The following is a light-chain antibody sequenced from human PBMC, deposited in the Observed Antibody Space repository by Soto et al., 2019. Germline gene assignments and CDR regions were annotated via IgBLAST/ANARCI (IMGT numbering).Light chain of an antibody. CDR3: QEYKSYSPYT. V-gene: IGKV1-5*03. Sequence: DIQLTQFPSTLSASIGDRVTITCRATQTIGSWMAWYQQKPGKAPTLLIYRASSIETGVPSRFSGSGSGTEFTLTISSLQPDDFASYYCQEYKSYSPYTFGQGTRLEIK. J-gene: IGKJ2*01. CDR2: RAS. CDR1: QTIGSW.